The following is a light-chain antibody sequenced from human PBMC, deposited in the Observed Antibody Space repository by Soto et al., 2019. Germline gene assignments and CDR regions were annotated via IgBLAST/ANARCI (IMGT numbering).Light chain of an antibody. CDR2: AAS. J-gene: IGKJ1*01. CDR1: QGISND. Sequence: DIQMTQSPSSLSASVGDRVTITCRASQGISNDLVWYQQKPGKAPKRLISAASTFQSGVPSRFSVSRSWTQFTLTISSLQPEDFATYDCLQHNAYPWTSGQGTKVE. V-gene: IGKV1-17*01. CDR3: LQHNAYPWT.